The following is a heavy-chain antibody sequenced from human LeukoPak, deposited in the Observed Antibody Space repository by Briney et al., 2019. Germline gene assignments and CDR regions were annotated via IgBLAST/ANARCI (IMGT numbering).Heavy chain of an antibody. J-gene: IGHJ4*02. CDR1: GFTFSNYA. D-gene: IGHD6-13*01. V-gene: IGHV3-23*01. CDR2: ISGSGDST. Sequence: GGSLRLSCAASGFTFSNYAMSWVRQAPGKGLEWVSVISGSGDSTNYADSVKGRFTISRDNSKNTLYLQMNSLRAEDTAVYYCAKDQYSIWYLTIDYWGQGTLVTVSS. CDR3: AKDQYSIWYLTIDY.